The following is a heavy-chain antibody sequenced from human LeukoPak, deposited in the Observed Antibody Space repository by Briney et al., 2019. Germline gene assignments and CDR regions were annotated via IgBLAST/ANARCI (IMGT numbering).Heavy chain of an antibody. D-gene: IGHD3-10*01. Sequence: ASVKVSCKASGYTFTSYAMHWVRQAPGQRLEWMGWINAGNGNTKYSQEFQGRVTITRDTSASTAYMELSSLRSEDMAVYYCARVTGFFPHYYFDYWGQGTLVTVSS. V-gene: IGHV1-3*03. CDR3: ARVTGFFPHYYFDY. J-gene: IGHJ4*02. CDR2: INAGNGNT. CDR1: GYTFTSYA.